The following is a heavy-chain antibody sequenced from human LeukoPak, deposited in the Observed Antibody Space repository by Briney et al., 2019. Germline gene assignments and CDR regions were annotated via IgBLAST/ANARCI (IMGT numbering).Heavy chain of an antibody. V-gene: IGHV3-9*01. Sequence: GGSLRLSCATSGFTFDDYAMHWVRQAPGKGLEWVSGISWNSGSIGYADSVKGRFTISRDNAKNSLYLQMNSLRAEDTALYYCATATGFWSGYYHNWFDPWGQGTLVTVSS. CDR3: ATATGFWSGYYHNWFDP. CDR1: GFTFDDYA. D-gene: IGHD3-3*01. J-gene: IGHJ5*02. CDR2: ISWNSGSI.